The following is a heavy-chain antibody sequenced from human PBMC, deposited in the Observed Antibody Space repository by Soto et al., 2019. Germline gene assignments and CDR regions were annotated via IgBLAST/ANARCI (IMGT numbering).Heavy chain of an antibody. J-gene: IGHJ4*02. CDR2: ISGTGYSR. Sequence: VQLFESGGGLVQPGGSLTLSCAASGFPFSGYSLSWFRQTPGKGLEWVAGISGTGYSRYHADSVMGRFSISRDNFKSTLYLELSSLRAEDTALYYCAKSRGDSWPTYFFDLWGQGTLVTVSS. V-gene: IGHV3-23*01. CDR1: GFPFSGYS. CDR3: AKSRGDSWPTYFFDL. D-gene: IGHD6-13*01.